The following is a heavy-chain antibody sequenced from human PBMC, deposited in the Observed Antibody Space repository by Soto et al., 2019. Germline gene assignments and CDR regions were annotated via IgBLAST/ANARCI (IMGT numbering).Heavy chain of an antibody. CDR3: ARDWRAYCGGDCYSNY. J-gene: IGHJ4*02. D-gene: IGHD2-21*01. CDR1: GFTFSSYS. Sequence: EVQLVESGGGLVQPGGSLRLSCAASGFTFSSYSMNWVRQAPGKGLEWVSYISSSSSTIYYADSVKGRFTISRDNAKNSLHLQMNSLRAEDTAVYYCARDWRAYCGGDCYSNYWGQGTLVTVSS. V-gene: IGHV3-48*01. CDR2: ISSSSSTI.